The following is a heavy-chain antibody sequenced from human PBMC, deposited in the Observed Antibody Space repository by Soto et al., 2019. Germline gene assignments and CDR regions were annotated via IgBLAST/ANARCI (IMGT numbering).Heavy chain of an antibody. J-gene: IGHJ4*02. CDR2: MYASGST. CDR1: GASITISNW. D-gene: IGHD6-19*01. V-gene: IGHV4-4*02. CDR3: AVETVAGRDY. Sequence: SDTLSLTCAVSGASITISNWWSWVRQPPGKGLEWIGEMYASGSTSYNPSLKSRVTISVDKSKNQLSLNLDSVTAADTALYYCAVETVAGRDYWGQGTLVTVSS.